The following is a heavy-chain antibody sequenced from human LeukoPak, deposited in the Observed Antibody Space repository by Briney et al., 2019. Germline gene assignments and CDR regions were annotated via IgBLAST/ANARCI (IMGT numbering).Heavy chain of an antibody. J-gene: IGHJ4*02. Sequence: GGSLRLSCAVSGITLSNYGMSWVRQPPGKGLEWVAGISGSAGGTYYADSVKGRFTISRDNAKNTLYLQLNNLRAEDTAVYFCAKRGVVIRVILVGFYKEAYYFDSWGQGALVTVSS. V-gene: IGHV3-23*01. CDR3: AKRGVVIRVILVGFYKEAYYFDS. D-gene: IGHD3-22*01. CDR2: ISGSAGGT. CDR1: GITLSNYG.